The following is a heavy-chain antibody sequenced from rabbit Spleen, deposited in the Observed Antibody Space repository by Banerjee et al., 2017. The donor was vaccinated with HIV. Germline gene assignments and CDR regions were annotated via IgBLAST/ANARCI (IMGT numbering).Heavy chain of an antibody. D-gene: IGHD4-1*01. CDR1: GFDFSAYG. J-gene: IGHJ4*01. CDR3: VREVAAKFNL. Sequence: QEQLVESGGGLVQPGGSLKLSCKASGFDFSAYGMTWVRQAPGKGLEWIGYIDPLFGSIYYASWVNGRFSISRENTQNTVYLQLNSLTAADTATYFCVREVAAKFNLWGQGTLVTVS. CDR2: IDPLFGSI. V-gene: IGHV1S47*01.